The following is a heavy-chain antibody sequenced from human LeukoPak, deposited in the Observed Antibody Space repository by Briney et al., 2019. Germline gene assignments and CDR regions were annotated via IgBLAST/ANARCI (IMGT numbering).Heavy chain of an antibody. CDR2: INWNGGST. Sequence: PGGSLRLSCAASGFTFDDYGMSWVRQAPGKGLEWVSGINWNGGSTGYADSVKGRFTISRDNAKNSLYLQMNSLRAEDTALYYCARGKGGRGWYHPDYYYYMDVWGKGATVTVSS. J-gene: IGHJ6*03. CDR1: GFTFDDYG. D-gene: IGHD6-19*01. V-gene: IGHV3-20*04. CDR3: ARGKGGRGWYHPDYYYYMDV.